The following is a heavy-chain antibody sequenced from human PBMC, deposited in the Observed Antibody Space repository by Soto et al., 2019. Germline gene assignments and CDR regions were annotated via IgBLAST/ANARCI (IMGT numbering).Heavy chain of an antibody. CDR3: TKDGSDYSDYYYYVMDV. V-gene: IGHV3-30*18. CDR2: ISYDGSNI. CDR1: GFTFSSYG. J-gene: IGHJ6*02. D-gene: IGHD4-4*01. Sequence: PGGSLRLSCEASGFTFSSYGMHWVRQAPGQGLEWVAVISYDGSNIYYADSVKGRFTISRDNSKRTIFLQMNSLTAEDTAVYYCTKDGSDYSDYYYYVMDVWGQGTTVTVSS.